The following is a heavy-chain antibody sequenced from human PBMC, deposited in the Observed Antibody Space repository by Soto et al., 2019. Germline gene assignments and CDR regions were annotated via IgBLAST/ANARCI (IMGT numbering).Heavy chain of an antibody. CDR3: ARDKITGLFDY. J-gene: IGHJ4*02. CDR2: INHSGST. V-gene: IGHV4-34*01. D-gene: IGHD2-8*02. Sequence: PSDTLYLTYAVYGGPFSGNYWTWIRQPPGTGLEWIGEINHSGSTNYNPSLKSRVTISVDTSKNQFSLKLTSVTAADTAVYYCARDKITGLFDYWGKGTLVTVS. CDR1: GGPFSGNY.